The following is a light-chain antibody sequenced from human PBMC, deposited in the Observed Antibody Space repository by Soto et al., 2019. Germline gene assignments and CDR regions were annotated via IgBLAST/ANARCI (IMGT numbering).Light chain of an antibody. V-gene: IGKV1-9*01. CDR2: AAS. CDR3: QQFNSYPIT. J-gene: IGKJ5*01. CDR1: QGISSY. Sequence: DIQLTQSPSFLSASVGDRVTITCRASQGISSYLAWYQQKPGKAPKLLIYAASTLQSGVPSRFSGSGSGTEFTLTISRLQPEDFATYYCQQFNSYPITFGQGTRLEIK.